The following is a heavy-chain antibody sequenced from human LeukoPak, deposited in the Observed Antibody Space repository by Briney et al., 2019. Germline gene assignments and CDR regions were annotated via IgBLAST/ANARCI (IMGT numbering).Heavy chain of an antibody. V-gene: IGHV3-48*02. J-gene: IGHJ4*02. D-gene: IGHD6-19*01. Sequence: GGSLRLSCAASGFTVSSNYMNWVRQAPGKGLEWISYISGSGGTINNADSVKGRFTISRDNAKSSLYLQMNSLRDEDTAVYYCARVRSGWFHDYWGRGTLVTVSS. CDR1: GFTVSSNY. CDR2: ISGSGGTI. CDR3: ARVRSGWFHDY.